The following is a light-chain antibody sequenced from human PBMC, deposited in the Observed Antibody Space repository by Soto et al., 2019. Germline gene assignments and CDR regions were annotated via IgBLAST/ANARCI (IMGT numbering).Light chain of an antibody. Sequence: QLVLTQSPSASTSLGASVKLTCTLSSGHSSYAIAWHQQQPEKGPRYLMKLNSDGSHSKGDGIPDRFSGSSSGAERYLTISSLQSQDEADYYCPTWGTGVVFGGGTKLTVL. J-gene: IGLJ2*01. CDR2: LNSDGSH. CDR3: PTWGTGVV. CDR1: SGHSSYA. V-gene: IGLV4-69*01.